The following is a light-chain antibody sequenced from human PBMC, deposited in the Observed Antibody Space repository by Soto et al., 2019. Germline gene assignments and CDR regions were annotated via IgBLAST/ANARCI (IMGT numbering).Light chain of an antibody. CDR3: AAWDDSLYGRV. CDR1: SSNIGANT. V-gene: IGLV1-44*01. Sequence: QAVVTQPPSASGTPGQRVTISCSGSSSNIGANTVNWYQQLPGTAPKLPISNNDQRPSGVPDRFSGSKSGTSASLAISGLQSEDDADYYCAAWDDSLYGRVFGSGTKLTVL. CDR2: NND. J-gene: IGLJ1*01.